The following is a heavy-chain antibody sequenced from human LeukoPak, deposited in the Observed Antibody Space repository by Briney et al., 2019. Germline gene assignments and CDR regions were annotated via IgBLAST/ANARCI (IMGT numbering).Heavy chain of an antibody. CDR1: ECTFSSHS. V-gene: IGHV3-21*01. CDR3: ARSLKVSAALDVFDI. Sequence: KPGGSLRLSCAASECTFSSHSMNWVRQAPGKGLEWVSSIGRRGGSIYYADSLKGRFTISRDNAKNSLYLQMNSLRAEDTAVYFCARSLKVSAALDVFDIWGQGTMVTVSS. D-gene: IGHD2-2*01. J-gene: IGHJ3*02. CDR2: IGRRGGSI.